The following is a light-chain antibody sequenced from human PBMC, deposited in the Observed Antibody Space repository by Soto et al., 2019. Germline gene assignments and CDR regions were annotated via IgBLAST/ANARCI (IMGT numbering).Light chain of an antibody. CDR1: QRVSNNY. V-gene: IGKV3D-20*02. CDR2: GAS. CDR3: QQRSNWPPT. Sequence: EIVLTQSPGTLSLSPGERATLSCRASQRVSNNYLAWYQQKPGQAPRLLIYGASNRATGIPDRFSGSGSGTDFTLTISSLEPEDFAVYYCQQRSNWPPTFGQGTRLEI. J-gene: IGKJ5*01.